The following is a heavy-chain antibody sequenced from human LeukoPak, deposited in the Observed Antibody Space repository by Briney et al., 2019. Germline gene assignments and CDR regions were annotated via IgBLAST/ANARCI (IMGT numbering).Heavy chain of an antibody. D-gene: IGHD2-21*01. CDR3: ARAPVTSCRGAYCYPFDY. Sequence: WIRQAPGKGLEWVSATSSSDAGTYYADSVRGRFTISRDNSKNTLYLQMNSLRVEDVAVYYCARAPVTSCRGAYCYPFDYWGQGTLVTVSS. CDR2: TSSSDAGT. V-gene: IGHV3-23*01. J-gene: IGHJ4*02.